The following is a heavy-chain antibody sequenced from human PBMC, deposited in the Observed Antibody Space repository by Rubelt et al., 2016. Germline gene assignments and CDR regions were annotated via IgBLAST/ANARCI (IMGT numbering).Heavy chain of an antibody. Sequence: QVQLQESGPGLVKPSETLSLTCTVSGASISSYYWSWIRQPAGKGLAWIGRIYTSGSTNYNPSLKSRVTMSLDTSKNQFSLKLRSVTAADTAVYYCAGVERGLYSDYWGQGTLVTVSS. J-gene: IGHJ4*02. CDR2: IYTSGST. D-gene: IGHD3-3*01. CDR1: GASISSYY. CDR3: AGVERGLYSDY. V-gene: IGHV4-4*07.